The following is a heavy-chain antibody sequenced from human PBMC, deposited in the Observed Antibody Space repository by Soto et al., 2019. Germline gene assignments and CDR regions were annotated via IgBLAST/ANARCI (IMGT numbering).Heavy chain of an antibody. D-gene: IGHD2-2*01. J-gene: IGHJ6*01. Sequence: EVQLVESGGGLVQPGGSLRLSCAASGFTFSSYWMSWVRQAPGKGLEWVANIKQVGSEKYYVDSVKGRFTISRDNAKNSLYLQMNSLRAEDTAVYYCARDIVVVPAARYYYYYGMDVW. CDR2: IKQVGSEK. CDR1: GFTFSSYW. V-gene: IGHV3-7*03. CDR3: ARDIVVVPAARYYYYYGMDV.